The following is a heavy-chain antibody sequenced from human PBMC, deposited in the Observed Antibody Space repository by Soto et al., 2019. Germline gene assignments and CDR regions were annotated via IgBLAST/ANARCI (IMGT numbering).Heavy chain of an antibody. Sequence: EVQLVESGGGLVKPGGSLRLSCAASGFTFSDAWMNWARQAPGKGLEWVGRIKSKAYGGTTDYSAPVKGRFTISRDDSTATMYLQMNSLETEDTGVYYCTSHDATEQNFVPYWGQGILVTVSS. D-gene: IGHD1-7*01. CDR2: IKSKAYGGTT. CDR3: TSHDATEQNFVPY. V-gene: IGHV3-15*07. J-gene: IGHJ4*02. CDR1: GFTFSDAW.